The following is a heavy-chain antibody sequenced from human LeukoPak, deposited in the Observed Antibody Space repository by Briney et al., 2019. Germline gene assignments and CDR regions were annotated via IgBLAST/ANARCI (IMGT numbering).Heavy chain of an antibody. J-gene: IGHJ3*02. D-gene: IGHD6-13*01. CDR3: ARKTYSSSYENDAFDI. CDR2: IYYSGST. CDR1: GGSISSSSYY. V-gene: IGHV4-39*01. Sequence: SETLSLTCTVSGGSISSSSYYWGWIRQPPGKGLEWIGSIYYSGSTYYNPSLKSRVTISVGTSKNQFSLKLSSVTAADTAVYYCARKTYSSSYENDAFDIWGQGTMVTVSS.